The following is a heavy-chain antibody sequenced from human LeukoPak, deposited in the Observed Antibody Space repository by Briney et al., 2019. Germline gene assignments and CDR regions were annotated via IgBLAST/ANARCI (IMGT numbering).Heavy chain of an antibody. Sequence: PGGSLRLSCAASGFTFSSYWMSWVRQAPGKGLEWVANIKQDGSEKYYVDSVKGRFTISRDNAKNSLYLQMNSPRAEDTAVYYCARELYYYDSSGYLDVWGQGTTVTVSS. CDR2: IKQDGSEK. D-gene: IGHD3-22*01. J-gene: IGHJ6*02. CDR3: ARELYYYDSSGYLDV. V-gene: IGHV3-7*01. CDR1: GFTFSSYW.